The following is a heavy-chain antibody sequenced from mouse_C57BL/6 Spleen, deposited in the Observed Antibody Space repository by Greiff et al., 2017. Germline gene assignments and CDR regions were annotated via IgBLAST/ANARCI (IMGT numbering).Heavy chain of an antibody. V-gene: IGHV1-80*01. CDR1: GYAFSSYW. Sequence: VQLQQSGAELVKPGASVKISCKASGYAFSSYWMNWVKQRPGKGLEWIGQIYPGDGDTNYNRKFKGKAILTADKSSSTDYMQLSSLTSEDSAVYFGARSDYGNYPVGYAMDYWGQGTSVTVAS. D-gene: IGHD2-1*01. CDR3: ARSDYGNYPVGYAMDY. J-gene: IGHJ4*01. CDR2: IYPGDGDT.